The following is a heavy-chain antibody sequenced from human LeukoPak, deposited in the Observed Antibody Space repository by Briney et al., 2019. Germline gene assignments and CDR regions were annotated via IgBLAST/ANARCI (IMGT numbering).Heavy chain of an antibody. CDR1: GFTFSSYG. Sequence: PGGSLRLSCAASGFTFSSYGMHWVRQAPGKGLEWVSFIRYDGSNKYYADSVKGRFTISRDNSKSSLYLQMNSLRAEDTAVYYCAKGYCTGITCYEAGNWFDPWGQGTLVTVSS. J-gene: IGHJ5*02. CDR3: AKGYCTGITCYEAGNWFDP. V-gene: IGHV3-30*02. D-gene: IGHD2-2*01. CDR2: IRYDGSNK.